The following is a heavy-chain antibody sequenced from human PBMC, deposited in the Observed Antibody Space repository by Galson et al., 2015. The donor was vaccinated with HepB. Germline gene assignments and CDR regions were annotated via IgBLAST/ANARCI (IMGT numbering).Heavy chain of an antibody. J-gene: IGHJ3*02. Sequence: SLRLSCAASGFTFSSYGMHWVRQAPGKGLEWVAVISYDGSNKYYADSVKGRFTISRDNSKNTLYLQMNSLRAEDTAVYYCAKDPYRYIAVSGRGAFDILGQVTMVTVSS. D-gene: IGHD6-19*01. CDR2: ISYDGSNK. V-gene: IGHV3-30*18. CDR1: GFTFSSYG. CDR3: AKDPYRYIAVSGRGAFDI.